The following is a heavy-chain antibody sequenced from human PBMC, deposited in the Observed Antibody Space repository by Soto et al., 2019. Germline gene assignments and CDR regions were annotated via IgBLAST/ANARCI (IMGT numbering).Heavy chain of an antibody. D-gene: IGHD2-2*01. CDR1: GYTFTSYY. V-gene: IGHV1-46*01. CDR3: ARDYCISTSCYGPPPFDP. CDR2: INPSGGST. J-gene: IGHJ5*02. Sequence: ASVKVSCKASGYTFTSYYMHWVRQAPGQGLEWMGIINPSGGSTSYAQKFQGRVTMTRDTSTSTVYMELSSLRSEDTAVYYCARDYCISTSCYGPPPFDPWGQGTLVPVSS.